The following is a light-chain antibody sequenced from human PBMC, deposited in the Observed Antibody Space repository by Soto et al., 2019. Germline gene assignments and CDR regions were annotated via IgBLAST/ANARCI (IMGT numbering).Light chain of an antibody. CDR3: QLYGSSRWT. CDR2: GAS. V-gene: IGKV3-20*01. Sequence: EVVLAQSPGTLSLSPGERATLSCRASQTVGTTYLVWYQHKPGQAPRLLIYGASTRATGIPDRFSGSRSGTDFPLTISRLEPEDFAVYFCQLYGSSRWTFGQGTKVEFK. CDR1: QTVGTTY. J-gene: IGKJ1*01.